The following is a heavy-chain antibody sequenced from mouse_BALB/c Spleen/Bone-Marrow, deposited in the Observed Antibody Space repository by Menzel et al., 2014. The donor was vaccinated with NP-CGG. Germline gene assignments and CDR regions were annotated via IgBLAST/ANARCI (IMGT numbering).Heavy chain of an antibody. D-gene: IGHD1-1*01. V-gene: IGHV7-3*02. J-gene: IGHJ2*01. CDR2: IRNKANGYTT. Sequence: EVQRVESGGGLVQPGGSLRLSCATSGFTFSGYYMSWVRRPPGKALEWLGFIRNKANGYTTEYSASVKGRFTISRDNFQSILYLQMNTLRAEDSATYYCARDAGYFYSSSFDYWGQGTTLTVSS. CDR1: GFTFSGYY. CDR3: ARDAGYFYSSSFDY.